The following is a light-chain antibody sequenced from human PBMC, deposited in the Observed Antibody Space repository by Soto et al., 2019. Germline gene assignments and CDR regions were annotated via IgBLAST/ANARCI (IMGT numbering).Light chain of an antibody. CDR2: AAS. V-gene: IGKV1-39*01. J-gene: IGKJ5*01. Sequence: DIQMTQSPSSLSASVGDRVSITCRASQSISTYLNWFQQKPGEAPNLLIYAASTLHSGVPSRFSGSGSGTDFTLTISSLQAEDFATYYCQQSYDHPLTFGQGTRLEIK. CDR1: QSISTY. CDR3: QQSYDHPLT.